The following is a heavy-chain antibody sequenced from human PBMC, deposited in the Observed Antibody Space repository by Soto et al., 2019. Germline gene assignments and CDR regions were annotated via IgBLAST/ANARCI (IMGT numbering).Heavy chain of an antibody. J-gene: IGHJ4*02. CDR1: GFTLSSSA. D-gene: IGHD3-22*01. Sequence: SVKVSCKASGFTLSSSAVQWVRQARGQRLEWMGRIVAGSGSTHYAQRFQERVSITRDMSTSTAYLELSSLRSEGTAVYYCAADPFYYDSSNYYSFDHWGQGTLVTVSS. CDR3: AADPFYYDSSNYYSFDH. V-gene: IGHV1-58*01. CDR2: IVAGSGST.